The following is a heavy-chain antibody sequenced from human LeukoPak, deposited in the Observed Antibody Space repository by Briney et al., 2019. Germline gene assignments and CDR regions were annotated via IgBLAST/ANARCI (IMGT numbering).Heavy chain of an antibody. CDR2: IWYDGSNK. V-gene: IGHV3-33*06. D-gene: IGHD2-8*01. J-gene: IGHJ4*02. CDR1: GFTFSSYG. Sequence: PGGSLRLSCAASGFTFSSYGMHWVRQAPGKGLEWVAVIWYDGSNKYYADSVKGRFTISRDSSKNTLYLQMNSLRAEDTAVYYCAKSARMVSPAGYWGQGTLVTVSS. CDR3: AKSARMVSPAGY.